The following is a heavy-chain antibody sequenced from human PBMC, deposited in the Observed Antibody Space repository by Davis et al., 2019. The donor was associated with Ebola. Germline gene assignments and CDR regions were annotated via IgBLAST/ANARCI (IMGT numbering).Heavy chain of an antibody. CDR2: IIPILGIA. V-gene: IGHV1-69*04. D-gene: IGHD6-19*01. J-gene: IGHJ5*02. CDR1: GYTFTSYG. Sequence: SVKVSCKASGYTFTSYGISWVRQAPGQGLEWMGRIIPILGIANYAQKFQGRVTITADKSTSTAYMELSSLRSEDTAVYYCARKYSSGWYDGFDPWGQGTLVTVSS. CDR3: ARKYSSGWYDGFDP.